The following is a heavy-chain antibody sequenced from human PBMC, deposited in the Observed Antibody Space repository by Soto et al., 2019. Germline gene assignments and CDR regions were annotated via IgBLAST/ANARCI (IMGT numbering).Heavy chain of an antibody. D-gene: IGHD1-26*01. CDR3: ARVAAWSGSSRYYYYYGMDV. CDR1: GYTFTSYA. J-gene: IGHJ6*02. CDR2: INAGNGNT. Sequence: QVQLVQSGAEVKKPGASVKVSCKASGYTFTSYAMHWVRQAPGQRLEWMGWINAGNGNTKYSQKFQGRVTITRDTSASTAYMALSSLRSEDTAVYYCARVAAWSGSSRYYYYYGMDVWGQGTTVTVSS. V-gene: IGHV1-3*01.